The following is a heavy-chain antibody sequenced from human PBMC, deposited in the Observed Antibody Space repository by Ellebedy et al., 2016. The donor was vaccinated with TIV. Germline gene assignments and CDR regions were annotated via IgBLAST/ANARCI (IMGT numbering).Heavy chain of an antibody. Sequence: GESLKISCAASGFTFSSYWMSWVRQAPGKGLEWVANIKADASERHHVDSVKGRFTISRDNAQNSLYLHMNNLRAEDTAVYYCARDPNSPGDTGYGDYWGQGVVVTVST. CDR2: IKADASER. CDR3: ARDPNSPGDTGYGDY. CDR1: GFTFSSYW. V-gene: IGHV3-7*03. D-gene: IGHD5-12*01. J-gene: IGHJ4*02.